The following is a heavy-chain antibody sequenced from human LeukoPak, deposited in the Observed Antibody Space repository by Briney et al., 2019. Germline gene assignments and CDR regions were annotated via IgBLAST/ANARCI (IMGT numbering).Heavy chain of an antibody. V-gene: IGHV4-59*02. CDR3: ARHSRAYSSSSGTYEY. Sequence: SETLTLTCTVSGGSVSSYYWSWIRQPPGKGLEWIAYISYSGSTNYNPPLKSGVTISVDTTKNQFSLKVSSVTAAGTAVYYCARHSRAYSSSSGTYEYGGQGTLGTVSS. CDR1: GGSVSSYY. CDR2: ISYSGST. D-gene: IGHD6-6*01. J-gene: IGHJ4*02.